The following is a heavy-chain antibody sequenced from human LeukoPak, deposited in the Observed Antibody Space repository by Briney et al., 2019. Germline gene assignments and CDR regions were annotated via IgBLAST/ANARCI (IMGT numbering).Heavy chain of an antibody. D-gene: IGHD6-19*01. Sequence: PSETLSLTCTVSAGSISSYYWSWIRQHPGKGPEWIGFIYYTGNTYYKPSLKSRVTISVDTSKNQFSLKLTSVTAADTAMYYCARGVAAVADDYWGQGTLVTVSS. CDR3: ARGVAAVADDY. V-gene: IGHV4-59*06. CDR2: IYYTGNT. J-gene: IGHJ4*02. CDR1: AGSISSYY.